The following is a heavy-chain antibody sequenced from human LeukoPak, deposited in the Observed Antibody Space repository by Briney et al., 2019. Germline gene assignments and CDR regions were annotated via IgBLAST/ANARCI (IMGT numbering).Heavy chain of an antibody. V-gene: IGHV1-2*02. D-gene: IGHD6-6*01. CDR2: INRYSGGT. Sequence: ASVKVSCKASGYTFTGYDVHWVRQAPGQGLEWMGWINRYSGGTRYAQKFQGRVTMTRDTSISTAYMELNRPRSDDTAVYYCARDAYSSSSVLDMDVWGQGTTVTVSS. CDR1: GYTFTGYD. J-gene: IGHJ6*02. CDR3: ARDAYSSSSVLDMDV.